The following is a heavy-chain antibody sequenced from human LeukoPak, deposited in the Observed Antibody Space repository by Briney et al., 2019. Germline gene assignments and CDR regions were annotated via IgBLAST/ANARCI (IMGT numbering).Heavy chain of an antibody. D-gene: IGHD5-24*01. V-gene: IGHV1-18*01. J-gene: IGHJ4*02. CDR1: GYTFINYG. CDR2: ISGYNGNT. CDR3: ARVGPHRKMATTRYHFDY. Sequence: ASVKVSCKASGYTFINYGISWVRQAPGQGLEGMGWISGYNGNTKYAQKLQGRVTMTTDTSTSTAYMELRSLRSDDTAVYYCARVGPHRKMATTRYHFDYWGQGTLVTVSS.